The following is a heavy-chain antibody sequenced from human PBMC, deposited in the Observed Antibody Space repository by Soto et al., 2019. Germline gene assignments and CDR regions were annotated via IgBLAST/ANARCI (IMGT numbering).Heavy chain of an antibody. J-gene: IGHJ5*02. Sequence: QVQLVQSGAEVKKPGSSVKVSCKASGGTFSSYAISWVRQAPGQGLEWMGGIIPIFGTANYAQKFQGRVTITADESTSTAYMELSSMRSEDTAVYYCARGRGEYSSSWDNPVDPWGQGPLVTVSS. CDR2: IIPIFGTA. CDR1: GGTFSSYA. CDR3: ARGRGEYSSSWDNPVDP. V-gene: IGHV1-69*12. D-gene: IGHD6-13*01.